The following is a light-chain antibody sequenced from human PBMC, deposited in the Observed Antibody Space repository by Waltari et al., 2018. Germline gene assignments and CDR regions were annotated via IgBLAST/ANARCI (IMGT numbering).Light chain of an antibody. J-gene: IGKJ2*01. V-gene: IGKV1-5*03. CDR1: QSIDIW. CDR2: KAS. Sequence: DLQMPQSPSTLSASVGDRVTITCRASQSIDIWLAWHQQKPGKAPKLLIYKASHLESGVPSRFSGSGSGTQFTLTINSLQPDDFATYFCQQYVDYSTFGQGTKLEMK. CDR3: QQYVDYST.